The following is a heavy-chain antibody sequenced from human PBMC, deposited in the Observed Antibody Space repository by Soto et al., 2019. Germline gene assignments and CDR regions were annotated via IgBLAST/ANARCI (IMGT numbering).Heavy chain of an antibody. V-gene: IGHV1-18*01. CDR1: GYSFTNYG. Sequence: QDQLVQSGVEVKKPGASVKVSCKASGYSFTNYGITWVRQAPGQGCEWMGWISAYNGNTNYAQKFQGRVTMTTDASTRTAYLEFRILRSDDTAVYYCARDRGVAPPVAGNTHYYYYMDVWGKGTTVTVSS. CDR2: ISAYNGNT. D-gene: IGHD6-19*01. CDR3: ARDRGVAPPVAGNTHYYYYMDV. J-gene: IGHJ6*03.